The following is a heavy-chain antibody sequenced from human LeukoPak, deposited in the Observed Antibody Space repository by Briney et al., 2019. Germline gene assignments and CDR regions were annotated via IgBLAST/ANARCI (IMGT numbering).Heavy chain of an antibody. D-gene: IGHD5-18*01. CDR2: IYPGDSDT. Sequence: KLGESLKISCKGSGYSFTIYWIGWVRQMPGKGLEWMGIIYPGDSDTRYSPSFQGQITISADKSISTAYLQWSSLKASDTAIYCARQGYSYGYDYWGQGTLVTVSS. CDR1: GYSFTIYW. CDR3: ARQGYSYGYDY. J-gene: IGHJ4*02. V-gene: IGHV5-51*01.